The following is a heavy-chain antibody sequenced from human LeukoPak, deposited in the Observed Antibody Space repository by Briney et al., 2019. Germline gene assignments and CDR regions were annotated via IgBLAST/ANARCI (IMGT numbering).Heavy chain of an antibody. J-gene: IGHJ4*02. CDR3: ASSYYYVLGSPFVGDY. CDR2: INTNTGNP. CDR1: GYTFTSYA. V-gene: IGHV7-4-1*02. D-gene: IGHD3-10*01. Sequence: ASVKVSCKASGYTFTSYAMNWVRQAPGQGLEWMGWINTNTGNPTYAQGFTGRFVFSLDTSVSTAYLQISSLKAEDTAVYYCASSYYYVLGSPFVGDYWGQGTLVTVSS.